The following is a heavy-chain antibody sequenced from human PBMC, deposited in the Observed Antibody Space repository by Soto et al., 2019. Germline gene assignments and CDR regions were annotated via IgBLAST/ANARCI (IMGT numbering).Heavy chain of an antibody. CDR3: ASSYSNYALIDYYYYGMDV. CDR1: GYTFTSYA. D-gene: IGHD4-4*01. V-gene: IGHV1-3*01. CDR2: INAGNGNT. Sequence: QVQLVQSGAEVKKPGASVKVSCKASGYTFTSYAMHWVRQAPGQRLEWMGWINAGNGNTKYSQKFQGRATITRDTXASTAYMELSSLRSEDTAVYYCASSYSNYALIDYYYYGMDVWGQGTTVTVSS. J-gene: IGHJ6*02.